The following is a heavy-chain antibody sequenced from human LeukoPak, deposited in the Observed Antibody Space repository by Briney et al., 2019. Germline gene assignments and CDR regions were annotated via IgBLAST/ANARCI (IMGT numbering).Heavy chain of an antibody. CDR1: GFSLSTSGVG. CDR3: AHLLYYDILRGFDY. J-gene: IGHJ4*02. CDR2: IYWDDDK. D-gene: IGHD3-9*01. V-gene: IGHV2-5*02. Sequence: SGPTLVKPTQTLTPTCTFSGFSLSTSGVGVGWIRQPPGKALEWLALIYWDDDKRYSPSLKSRLTITKDTSKNQVVLTMTNMDPVDTATYYCAHLLYYDILRGFDYWGQGTLVTVSS.